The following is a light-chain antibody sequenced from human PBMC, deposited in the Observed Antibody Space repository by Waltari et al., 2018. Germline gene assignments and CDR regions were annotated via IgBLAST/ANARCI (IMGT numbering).Light chain of an antibody. J-gene: IGLJ1*01. V-gene: IGLV2-8*01. CDR3: TSYAGSNNYV. Sequence: QSALTQPPSASGSPGQSVTISCTGPSRDVGGYNSVPWYQQHPGKVPKVIIYEVTKRPSGVPDRFSGSKSGNTASLTVSGLQAEDEADYYCTSYAGSNNYVFGTGTKVTVL. CDR1: SRDVGGYNS. CDR2: EVT.